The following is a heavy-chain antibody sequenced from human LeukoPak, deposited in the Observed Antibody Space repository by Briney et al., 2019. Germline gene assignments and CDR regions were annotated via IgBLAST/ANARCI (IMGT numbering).Heavy chain of an antibody. CDR3: ARDRGELLWFGELSRDYGMDV. V-gene: IGHV3-21*01. CDR1: GFTFIGYS. CDR2: ITISSSTK. J-gene: IGHJ6*02. D-gene: IGHD3-10*01. Sequence: GGSLKFSCAASGFTFIGYSLNWFAPAQGKGLEGISSITISSSTKSYADSVKGRLTISRDNAKNSLYLQMNSLRAEDTAVYYCARDRGELLWFGELSRDYGMDVWGQGTTVTVSS.